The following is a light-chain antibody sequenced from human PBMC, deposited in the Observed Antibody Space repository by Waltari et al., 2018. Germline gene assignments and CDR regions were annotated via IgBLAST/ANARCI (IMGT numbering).Light chain of an antibody. CDR2: WAS. V-gene: IGKV4-1*01. J-gene: IGKJ1*01. Sequence: DIVMTQSPDSLPVSLGERATISCKSSQSVLYSSNNKNYLAWYQHKPGQPPRLLLYWASTRASGAPDRFTGSGSGTDFTLTISSLQAEDVAVYYCHQYYTTPRTFGQGTKVEIK. CDR1: QSVLYSSNNKNY. CDR3: HQYYTTPRT.